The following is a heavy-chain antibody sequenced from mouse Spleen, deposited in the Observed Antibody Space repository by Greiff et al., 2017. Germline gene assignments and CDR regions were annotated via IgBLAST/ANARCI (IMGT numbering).Heavy chain of an antibody. CDR1: GYTFTSYW. CDR2: IYPGSGST. J-gene: IGHJ1*01. CDR3: ARAYGNYWYFDV. Sequence: QVQLQQPGAELVKPGASVKMSCTASGYTFTSYWITWVKQRPGQGLEWIGDIYPGSGSTNYNEKFKSKATLTVDTSSSTAYMQLSSLTSEDSAVYYCARAYGNYWYFDVWGAGTTVTVSS. D-gene: IGHD2-10*02. V-gene: IGHV1-55*01.